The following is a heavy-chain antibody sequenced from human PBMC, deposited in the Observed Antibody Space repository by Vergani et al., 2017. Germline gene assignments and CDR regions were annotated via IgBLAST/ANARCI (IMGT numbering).Heavy chain of an antibody. CDR3: ARIPGYCSGGSCYPGWGYYFDY. D-gene: IGHD2-15*01. CDR1: GFSFSTYG. Sequence: VQLVESGGGVVQPGGSLRLSCAASGFSFSTYGMHWVRQAPGKGLEWVANIKQDGSEKNYVDSVKGRFTISRDNAKNSLYLQMNSLRAEDTAVYYCARIPGYCSGGSCYPGWGYYFDYWGQGTLVTVSS. CDR2: IKQDGSEK. V-gene: IGHV3-7*01. J-gene: IGHJ4*02.